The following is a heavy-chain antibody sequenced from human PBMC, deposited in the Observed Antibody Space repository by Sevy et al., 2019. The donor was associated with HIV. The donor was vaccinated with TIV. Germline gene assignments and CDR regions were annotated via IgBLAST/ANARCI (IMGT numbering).Heavy chain of an antibody. D-gene: IGHD6-13*01. CDR3: TTDGYSSSWYPTYYYGMDV. Sequence: GGSLRLSCAASGFTFSNAWMSWVRQAPGKGLEWVGRIKSKTDGGTTDYAAPVKGRFTISRDDSKNTLYLQMNSLKTEDTAVYYCTTDGYSSSWYPTYYYGMDVWGQRTTVTVSS. V-gene: IGHV3-15*01. J-gene: IGHJ6*02. CDR2: IKSKTDGGTT. CDR1: GFTFSNAW.